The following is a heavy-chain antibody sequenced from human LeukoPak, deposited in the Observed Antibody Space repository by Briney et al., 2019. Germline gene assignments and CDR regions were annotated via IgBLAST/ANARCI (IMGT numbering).Heavy chain of an antibody. CDR3: ARAPGYYGSGSYPNWFDP. Sequence: SETLSLTCAVYGGSFSGYYWSWIRQPPGKGLEWIGEINHSGSTNYNPSLKSRVTISVDTSKNQFSLKLSSVTAADTAVYYCARAPGYYGSGSYPNWFDPWGQGTLVTVSS. CDR1: GGSFSGYY. D-gene: IGHD3-10*01. V-gene: IGHV4-34*01. J-gene: IGHJ5*02. CDR2: INHSGST.